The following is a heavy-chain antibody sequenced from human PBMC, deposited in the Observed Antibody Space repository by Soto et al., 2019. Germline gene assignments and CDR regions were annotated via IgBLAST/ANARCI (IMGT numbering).Heavy chain of an antibody. V-gene: IGHV1-18*01. J-gene: IGHJ4*02. CDR3: ARDELGYCSGGSCSGGI. Sequence: QVQLVQSGAEVKKPGASVKVSCKASGYTFTSYGISWVRQAPGQGLEWMGWIIAYNGNTNYAQKLQGRVTMTTDTSTSTADMELRSLRSDDTAVYYGARDELGYCSGGSCSGGIWGQGTRVTVSS. CDR1: GYTFTSYG. CDR2: IIAYNGNT. D-gene: IGHD2-15*01.